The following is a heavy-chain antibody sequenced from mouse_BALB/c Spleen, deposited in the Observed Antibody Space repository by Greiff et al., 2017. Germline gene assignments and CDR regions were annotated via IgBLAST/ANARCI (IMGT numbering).Heavy chain of an antibody. J-gene: IGHJ2*01. CDR2: IYPGDGDT. V-gene: IGHV1-80*01. CDR1: GYAFSSYW. D-gene: IGHD1-1*01. CDR3: ERGAITAVVVDY. Sequence: QVQLQQSGAELVRPGSSVKISCKASGYAFSSYWMNWVKQRPGQGLEWIGQIYPGDGDTNYNGKFKGKATLTADKSSSTAYMQLSSLTSEDSAVYFCERGAITAVVVDYWGQGTTLTVSA.